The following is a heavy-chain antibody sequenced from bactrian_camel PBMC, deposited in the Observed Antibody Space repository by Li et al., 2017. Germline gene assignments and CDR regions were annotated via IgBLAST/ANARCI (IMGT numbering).Heavy chain of an antibody. CDR3: VRGWDDDTWSFNY. Sequence: VQLVESGGGLVQPGGSLTLSCAASGFTFSTYDLTWVRQAPGKGLEWVSGIYSDGNNPYLADSVKGQFTISRDNAKNTVYLQTNSLKPEDTAVYYCVRGWDDDTWSFNYWGQGTQVTVS. CDR2: IYSDGNNP. V-gene: IGHV3S7*01. J-gene: IGHJ4*01. D-gene: IGHD3*01. CDR1: GFTFSTYD.